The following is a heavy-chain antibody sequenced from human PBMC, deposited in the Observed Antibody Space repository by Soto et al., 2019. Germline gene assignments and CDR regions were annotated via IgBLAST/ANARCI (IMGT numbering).Heavy chain of an antibody. CDR3: ARQSWFGELQDY. CDR1: GGSISSSSYY. Sequence: KLPETLSLTCTVSGGSISSSSYYWGWIRQPPGKGLEWIGSIYYSGSTYYNPSLKSRVTISVDTSKNQFSLKLSSVTAADTAVYYCARQSWFGELQDYWGQGTLVTVSS. J-gene: IGHJ4*02. CDR2: IYYSGST. D-gene: IGHD3-10*01. V-gene: IGHV4-39*01.